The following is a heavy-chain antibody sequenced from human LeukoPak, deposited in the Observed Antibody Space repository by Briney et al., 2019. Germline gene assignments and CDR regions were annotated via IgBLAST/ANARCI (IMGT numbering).Heavy chain of an antibody. D-gene: IGHD2-15*01. Sequence: KPSETLSLTCTVSGGSISSYYWSWIRQPPGKGLEWIGYIYYSGSTNYNPSLKSRVTISVDTSKNQFSLKLSSVTAADTAVYYCARVTVVAATGYFDLWGRGTLATVSS. V-gene: IGHV4-59*01. CDR2: IYYSGST. CDR1: GGSISSYY. J-gene: IGHJ2*01. CDR3: ARVTVVAATGYFDL.